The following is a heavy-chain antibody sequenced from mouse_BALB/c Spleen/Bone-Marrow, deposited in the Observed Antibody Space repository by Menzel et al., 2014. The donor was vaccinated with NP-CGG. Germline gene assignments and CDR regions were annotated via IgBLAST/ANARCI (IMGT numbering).Heavy chain of an antibody. Sequence: EVKLVESGAELAKPGASVKLSCTASGFNIKDTYMHWVKQRPEQGLEWIGRIDPANGNTKYDPKSQGKATITADTSSSTAYLQLSSLTSEDTAVYYCATLTTVVDAMDYWGQGTSVTVSS. CDR3: ATLTTVVDAMDY. V-gene: IGHV14-3*02. J-gene: IGHJ4*01. CDR2: IDPANGNT. D-gene: IGHD1-1*01. CDR1: GFNIKDTY.